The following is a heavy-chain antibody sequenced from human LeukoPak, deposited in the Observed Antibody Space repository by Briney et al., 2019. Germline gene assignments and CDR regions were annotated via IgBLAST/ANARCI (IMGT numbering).Heavy chain of an antibody. CDR3: ARDTRKYAH. CDR1: GFTFSSYS. Sequence: PGGSLRLSCAASGFTFSSYSMNWVRQAPGKGLEWVSSISSRSSYIYYADSVKGRFTISRDNAKNSLYLQMNSLRAEDTAVYYCARDTRKYAHWGQGTLVTVSS. V-gene: IGHV3-21*04. J-gene: IGHJ4*02. CDR2: ISSRSSYI. D-gene: IGHD2-2*01.